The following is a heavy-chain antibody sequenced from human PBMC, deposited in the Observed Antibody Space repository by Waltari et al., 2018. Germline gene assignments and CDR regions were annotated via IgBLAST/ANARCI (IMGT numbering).Heavy chain of an antibody. CDR3: ARQGATGESFDY. V-gene: IGHV6-1*01. D-gene: IGHD7-27*01. J-gene: IGHJ4*02. Sequence: QVQLQQSGPGLVKPSQTLSLTCAISGDSVSSNSAAWNWIRQSPSRGLEWLGRTYHRVKWYNEYAVSVKSRITLNPDTSKNPFSLQLNSVTPEETGVYYCARQGATGESFDYWGQGTLVTVSS. CDR2: TYHRVKWYN. CDR1: GDSVSSNSAA.